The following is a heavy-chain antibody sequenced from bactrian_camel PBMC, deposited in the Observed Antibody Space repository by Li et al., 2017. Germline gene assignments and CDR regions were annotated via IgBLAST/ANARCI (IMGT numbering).Heavy chain of an antibody. CDR2: ISRDGAST. Sequence: HVQLVESGGGSVQSGGSLRLSCAASGYTFSRSCMGWFRQAPGKGLEWVSAISRDGASTYYADSVKGRFTISRDNERRTLSLQMNNLKSEDTAMYYCVKGFTFDSTSIPILAPPRGTQVTVS. D-gene: IGHD1*01. V-gene: IGHV3S1*01. J-gene: IGHJ4*01. CDR1: GYTFSRSC.